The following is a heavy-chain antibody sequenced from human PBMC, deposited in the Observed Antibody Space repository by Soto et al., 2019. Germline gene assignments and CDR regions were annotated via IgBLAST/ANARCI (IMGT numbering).Heavy chain of an antibody. Sequence: ASVKVSCKASGYTFTSYDINWVRQATGQGLEWMGWMNPNSGNTGYAQKFQGRVTMTRNTSISTAYMELSSLRSEDTAVYYCARGPGLQGDYYDSSGYFDYWGQGTLVTVSS. V-gene: IGHV1-8*01. CDR2: MNPNSGNT. D-gene: IGHD3-22*01. J-gene: IGHJ4*02. CDR1: GYTFTSYD. CDR3: ARGPGLQGDYYDSSGYFDY.